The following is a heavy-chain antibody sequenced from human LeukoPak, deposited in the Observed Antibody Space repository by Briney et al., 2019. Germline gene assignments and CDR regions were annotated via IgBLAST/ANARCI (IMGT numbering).Heavy chain of an antibody. CDR2: INPSGGST. D-gene: IGHD3-22*01. Sequence: PGASVKVSCKASGYTFTSYYMHWVRQAPGQGLEWMGIINPSGGSTSYAQKFQGRVTMTRDTSTSTVYMELSSLRSEVTAVYYCARVGDSSGYYRDAFDIWGQGTMVTVSS. J-gene: IGHJ3*02. CDR3: ARVGDSSGYYRDAFDI. V-gene: IGHV1-46*01. CDR1: GYTFTSYY.